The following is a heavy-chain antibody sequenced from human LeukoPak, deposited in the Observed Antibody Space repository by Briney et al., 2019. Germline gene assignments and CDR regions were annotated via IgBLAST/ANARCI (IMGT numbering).Heavy chain of an antibody. CDR2: IHTSGVT. V-gene: IGHV4-4*07. CDR1: GGSISSHY. J-gene: IGHJ4*02. Sequence: SETLSLTCTVSGGSISSHYWSWLRQPAGKGLEYIWRIHTSGVTNYNPSLKSRVTMSGDTSKTQFYLNLRSVTAADTAVYYCARDLGSNYVYFDYWGQGSLVTVSS. CDR3: ARDLGSNYVYFDY. D-gene: IGHD1-26*01.